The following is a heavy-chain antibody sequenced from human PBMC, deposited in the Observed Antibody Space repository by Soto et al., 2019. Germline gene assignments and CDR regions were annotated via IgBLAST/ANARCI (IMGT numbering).Heavy chain of an antibody. D-gene: IGHD6-6*01. CDR1: GYTFTSYG. CDR3: ARGRDGDY. Sequence: QVHLVQSGAEVKKPGASVKVSCKASGYTFTSYGITWVRQAPGQGLEWMGWISAHNGNTDYAQKLQGRVIVTRDTSTSTAYMEPRSLISDDTAVYYCARGRDGDYWGQGALVTVSS. J-gene: IGHJ4*02. CDR2: ISAHNGNT. V-gene: IGHV1-18*01.